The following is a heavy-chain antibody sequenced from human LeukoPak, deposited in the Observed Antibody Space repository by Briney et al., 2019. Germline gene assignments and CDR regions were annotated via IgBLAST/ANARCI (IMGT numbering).Heavy chain of an antibody. CDR1: GYVFTGYY. J-gene: IGHJ6*03. V-gene: IGHV1-2*02. CDR2: LNPSSGDP. CDR3: ARGGLSAWSDHHYYYFDV. D-gene: IGHD1-1*01. Sequence: GASMKVSCKASGYVFTGYYIHWLRQAPGQGFDWMGWLNPSSGDPNYAREFQARVTMTRDPSITTAYMELSSLTSDDTALYYCARGGLSAWSDHHYYYFDVWGKGTTVTVSS.